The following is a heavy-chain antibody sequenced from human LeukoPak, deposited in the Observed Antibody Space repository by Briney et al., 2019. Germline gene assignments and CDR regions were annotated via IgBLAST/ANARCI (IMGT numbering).Heavy chain of an antibody. J-gene: IGHJ4*02. CDR2: INPNTGGT. CDR1: GYTFTGYY. Sequence: VASVKVSCKASGYTFTGYYMHWVRQAPGQGLEWMGWINPNTGGTTYAQNFQGRVTMTRDTSISTAYMELSRLKSDDTAVYYCARGPTVTTDYWGQGTLVTVSS. CDR3: ARGPTVTTDY. D-gene: IGHD4-17*01. V-gene: IGHV1-2*02.